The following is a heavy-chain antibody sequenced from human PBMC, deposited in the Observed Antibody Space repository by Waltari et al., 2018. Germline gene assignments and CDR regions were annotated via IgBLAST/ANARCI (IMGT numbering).Heavy chain of an antibody. CDR3: ARSISVTDYGMDV. J-gene: IGHJ6*02. D-gene: IGHD2-21*02. Sequence: LHESGPGEVKPSETLSLTCSVPGASIRHSYWAWVRQSPGKGLQWIGSVLYSEPVTFYNPSLRSRVAISADTSRNEVSLTLTSVTAADTAIYFCARSISVTDYGMDVWGQGTNVTVSS. CDR2: VLYSEPVT. V-gene: IGHV4-39*01. CDR1: GASIRHSY.